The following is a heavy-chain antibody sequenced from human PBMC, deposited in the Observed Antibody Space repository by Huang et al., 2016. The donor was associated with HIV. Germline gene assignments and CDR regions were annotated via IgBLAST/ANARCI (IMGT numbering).Heavy chain of an antibody. D-gene: IGHD3-22*01. CDR1: GFTFSDYG. Sequence: QLQLVQSGGGVVQPGRSLRLSCVASGFTFSDYGMHWVRQPPGDGLEWCEVISNDGRNKDYADSVKGRFTIFRDNSKSTLDLQMNSLRAEDTAVYYCAKTYYYDSGGYDAFDVWGQGTMVTVSS. CDR2: ISNDGRNK. V-gene: IGHV3-30*18. J-gene: IGHJ3*01. CDR3: AKTYYYDSGGYDAFDV.